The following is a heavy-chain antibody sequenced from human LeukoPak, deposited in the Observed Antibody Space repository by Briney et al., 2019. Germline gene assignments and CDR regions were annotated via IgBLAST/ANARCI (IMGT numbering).Heavy chain of an antibody. Sequence: GASVKVSCKASGYTFANYYMHWVRQAPGQGLEWMGIINPSGGSTTYAQKFQGRVTMTRDMSTSTVYMELSSLRSEDTAVYYCARDIVGAGEVAFDFWGQGTMVTVSS. CDR1: GYTFANYY. CDR2: INPSGGST. J-gene: IGHJ3*01. D-gene: IGHD1-26*01. V-gene: IGHV1-46*01. CDR3: ARDIVGAGEVAFDF.